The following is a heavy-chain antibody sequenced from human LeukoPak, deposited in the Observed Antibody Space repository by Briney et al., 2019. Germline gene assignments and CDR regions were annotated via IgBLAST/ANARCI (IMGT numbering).Heavy chain of an antibody. CDR1: GFTFSSYA. CDR2: ISGSGGST. Sequence: PGGSLRPSCAASGFTFSSYAMSWVRQAPGKGLEWVSAISGSGGSTYYADSVKGRFTISRDNSKNTLYLQMNSLRAEDTAVYYCAKGDVDIVATGVDYWGQGTLVTVSS. CDR3: AKGDVDIVATGVDY. D-gene: IGHD5-12*01. V-gene: IGHV3-23*01. J-gene: IGHJ4*02.